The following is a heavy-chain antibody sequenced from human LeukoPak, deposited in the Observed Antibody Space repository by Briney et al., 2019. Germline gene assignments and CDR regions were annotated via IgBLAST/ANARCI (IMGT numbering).Heavy chain of an antibody. CDR3: ARASPGTQERLNFDY. J-gene: IGHJ4*02. CDR2: FDPEDGET. CDR1: GYTVTELS. D-gene: IGHD1-1*01. Sequence: ASVKVSCKVYGYTVTELSMHWVRQAPGKGLEWMGGFDPEDGETIYAQKFQGRVTMTEDTSTDTAYMELSSLRSEDTAVYYCARASPGTQERLNFDYWGQGTLVTVSS. V-gene: IGHV1-24*01.